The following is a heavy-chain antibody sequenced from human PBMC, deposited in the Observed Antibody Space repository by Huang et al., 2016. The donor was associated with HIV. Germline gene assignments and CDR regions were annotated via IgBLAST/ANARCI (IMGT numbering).Heavy chain of an antibody. CDR2: INHSGST. CDR1: GGSFSGYY. Sequence: QVQLQQWGAGLLKPSETLSLTCAVYGGSFSGYYWSWLRQSPGKGLEWIGEINHSGSTNYNPARKSRLTISVETAKNQFSLKLSSVTAADTAVYYCARERMMSWLDDHDAFDIWGQGTMVTVSS. CDR3: ARERMMSWLDDHDAFDI. D-gene: IGHD1-1*01. V-gene: IGHV4-34*01. J-gene: IGHJ3*02.